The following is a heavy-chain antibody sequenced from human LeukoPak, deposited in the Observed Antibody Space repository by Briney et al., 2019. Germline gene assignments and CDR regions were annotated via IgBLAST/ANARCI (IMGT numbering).Heavy chain of an antibody. CDR2: IYYSGST. Sequence: SETLSLTCTVSGGSISSYYWSWIRQPPGKGLEWIGYIYYSGSTNYNPSLKSRVIISVDTSKNQFSLKLSSVTAADTAVYYCARDPSDYYGSGSYYPKLYFDYWGQGTLVTVSS. J-gene: IGHJ4*02. CDR1: GGSISSYY. CDR3: ARDPSDYYGSGSYYPKLYFDY. D-gene: IGHD3-10*01. V-gene: IGHV4-59*01.